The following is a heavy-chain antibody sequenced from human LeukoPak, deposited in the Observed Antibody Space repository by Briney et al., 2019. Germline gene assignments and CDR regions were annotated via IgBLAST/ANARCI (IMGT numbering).Heavy chain of an antibody. V-gene: IGHV1-2*02. CDR3: ARGGLSSTSRFIDY. CDR1: GYTFTDYY. J-gene: IGHJ4*02. CDR2: FNPNSCGT. D-gene: IGHD2-2*01. Sequence: ASVNVSCXASGYTFTDYYMQWVRQAHGQGLEWMGWFNPNSCGTNYAQKFQGRVTMTRDTSISTAYMELSTLRSDDTAVYYCARGGLSSTSRFIDYWGQGTLVTVSS.